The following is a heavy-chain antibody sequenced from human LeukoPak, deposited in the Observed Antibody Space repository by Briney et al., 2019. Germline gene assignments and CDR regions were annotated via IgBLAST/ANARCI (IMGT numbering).Heavy chain of an antibody. CDR2: INHSGRT. D-gene: IGHD2-2*01. CDR3: ARGYCSSTSCLPFDY. V-gene: IGHV4-34*01. J-gene: IGHJ4*02. CDR1: GGSFSGDY. Sequence: PSETLSLTCVVYGGSFSGDYWSWIRQPPGRGLEWIGEINHSGRTNYNPSLKSRVTLSVDTSKNQFSLKLSSVTAADTAVYYCARGYCSSTSCLPFDYWGQGTLVTVSS.